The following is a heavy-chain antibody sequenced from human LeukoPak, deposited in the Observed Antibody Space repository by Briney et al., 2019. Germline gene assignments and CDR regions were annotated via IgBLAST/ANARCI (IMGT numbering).Heavy chain of an antibody. D-gene: IGHD4-17*01. CDR3: ARSRGPSDGDYYYYYGMDV. V-gene: IGHV1-69*04. CDR1: GGTFSSYA. J-gene: IGHJ6*04. Sequence: RASVKVSCKASGGTFSSYAISWVRQAPGQGLEWMGRIIPIFGIANYAQKFQGRVTITADKSTSTAYMELSSLRSEDTAVYYCARSRGPSDGDYYYYYGMDVWGKGTTVTVSS. CDR2: IIPIFGIA.